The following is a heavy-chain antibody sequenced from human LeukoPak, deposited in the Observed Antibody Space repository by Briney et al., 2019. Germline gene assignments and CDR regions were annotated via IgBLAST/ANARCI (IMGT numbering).Heavy chain of an antibody. J-gene: IGHJ4*02. CDR1: GFTFSSYW. V-gene: IGHV3-7*01. Sequence: GGSLRLSCAASGFTFSSYWMSWVRQAPGKGLEWVANIKQDGSEKYYVDSVKGRFTISRDNAKNSLYLQTNSLRAEDTAVYYCARVVDYDSRDYWGQGTLVTVSS. CDR2: IKQDGSEK. CDR3: ARVVDYDSRDY. D-gene: IGHD3-22*01.